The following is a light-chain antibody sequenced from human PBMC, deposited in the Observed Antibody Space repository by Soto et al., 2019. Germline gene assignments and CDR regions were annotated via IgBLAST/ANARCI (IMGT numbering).Light chain of an antibody. J-gene: IGKJ4*01. CDR1: QSVSNY. CDR3: QQYGVTPPNS. V-gene: IGKV3-20*01. Sequence: EIVLTHSPATLALSPWERATLSSRASQSVSNYLAWFQQKPGQAPRLLIYGASTRATGIPDRFSGSGSGTDSTLTISGLEPEDFALYYCQQYGVTPPNSFGGGTKVDIK. CDR2: GAS.